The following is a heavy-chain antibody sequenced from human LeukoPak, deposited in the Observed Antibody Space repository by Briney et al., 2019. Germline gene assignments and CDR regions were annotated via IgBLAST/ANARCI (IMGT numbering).Heavy chain of an antibody. V-gene: IGHV3-30-3*01. CDR1: GFTFSSYA. CDR3: ARRALTTVTPYSIGGSVDY. CDR2: ISYDGNNK. Sequence: PGGSLRLSCAASGFTFSSYAMHWVRQAPGKGLEWVAVISYDGNNKYHAESVKGRFTISRDNSKNTLSLQMNSLRAEDTAVYYCARRALTTVTPYSIGGSVDYWGQGTLVAVSS. J-gene: IGHJ4*02. D-gene: IGHD4-17*01.